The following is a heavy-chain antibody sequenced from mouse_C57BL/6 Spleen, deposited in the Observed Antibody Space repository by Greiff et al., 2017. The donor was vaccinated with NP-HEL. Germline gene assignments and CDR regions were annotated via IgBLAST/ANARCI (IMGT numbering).Heavy chain of an antibody. CDR2: IYPSDSET. J-gene: IGHJ1*03. CDR1: GYTFTSYW. Sequence: VQLQQPGAELVRPGSSVKLSCKASGYTFTSYWMDWVKQRPGQGLEWIGNIYPSDSETHYNQKFKDKATLTVDKSSSTAYMQRSSLTSEDSAVDDCARDYGSGFEGGGTGATVTVSS. V-gene: IGHV1-61*01. D-gene: IGHD1-1*01. CDR3: ARDYGSGFEG.